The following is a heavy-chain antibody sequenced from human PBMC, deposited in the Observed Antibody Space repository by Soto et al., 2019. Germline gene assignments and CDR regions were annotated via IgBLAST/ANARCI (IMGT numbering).Heavy chain of an antibody. Sequence: QMQLVQSGPEVKKPGTSVKVSCKASGFTFTSSAVQWVRQARGQRLEWIGWIVVGSGNTNYAQKFQERVTITRDMSTSTADMELSSLRSEDTAVYYCAADTYSSSLAVDYWGQGTLVTVSS. CDR2: IVVGSGNT. CDR1: GFTFTSSA. J-gene: IGHJ4*02. D-gene: IGHD6-13*01. V-gene: IGHV1-58*01. CDR3: AADTYSSSLAVDY.